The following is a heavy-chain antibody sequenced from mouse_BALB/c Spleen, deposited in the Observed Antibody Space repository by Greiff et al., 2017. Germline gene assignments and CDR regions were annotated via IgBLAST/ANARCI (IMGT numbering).Heavy chain of an antibody. Sequence: QVQLQQSGAELARPGASVKLSCKASGYTFTSYWMQWVKQRPGQGLEWIGAIYPGDGDTRYTQKFKGKATLTADKSSSTAYMQLSSLASEDSAVYYCARHYYGSSFDYWGQGTTLTVSS. V-gene: IGHV1-87*01. CDR1: GYTFTSYW. CDR3: ARHYYGSSFDY. CDR2: IYPGDGDT. D-gene: IGHD1-1*01. J-gene: IGHJ2*01.